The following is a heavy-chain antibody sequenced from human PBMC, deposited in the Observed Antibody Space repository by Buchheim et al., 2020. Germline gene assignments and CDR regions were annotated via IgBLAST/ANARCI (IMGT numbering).Heavy chain of an antibody. D-gene: IGHD2-15*01. CDR1: GFTFSSYG. J-gene: IGHJ4*02. CDR3: ARDKGGCSGGSCLLPSRLDY. CDR2: IWYDGSNK. V-gene: IGHV3-33*01. Sequence: QVQLVESGGGVVQPGRSLRLSCAASGFTFSSYGMHWVRQAPGKGLEWVVVIWYDGSNKYYADSVKGRFTISRDNSKNTLYLQMNSLRAEDTAVYYCARDKGGCSGGSCLLPSRLDYWGQGTL.